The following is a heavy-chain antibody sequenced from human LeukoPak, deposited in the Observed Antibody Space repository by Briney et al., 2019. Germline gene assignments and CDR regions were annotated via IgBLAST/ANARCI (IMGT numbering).Heavy chain of an antibody. D-gene: IGHD4-23*01. CDR2: ISGSGGTT. J-gene: IGHJ4*02. CDR1: GFTFTTYA. CDR3: AKDLRWEPVY. Sequence: GGSLRLSCAASGFTFTTYAMSWVRQAPGKGLEWVPAISGSGGTTYYADSVKGRFTISRDNSKNTLYLQMNSLRAEDTAVYYCAKDLRWEPVYWGQGTLVTVSS. V-gene: IGHV3-23*01.